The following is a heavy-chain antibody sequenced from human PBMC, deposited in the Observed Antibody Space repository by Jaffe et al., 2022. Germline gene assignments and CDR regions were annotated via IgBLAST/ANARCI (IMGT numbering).Heavy chain of an antibody. Sequence: QVQLQESGPGLVKPSETLSLTCAVSGYSISSGYYWGWIRQPPGKGLEWIGSIYHSGSTYYNPSLKSRVTISVDTSKNQFSLKLSSVTAADTAVYYCARQGVLDYYYMDVWGKGTTVTVSS. CDR3: ARQGVLDYYYMDV. CDR1: GYSISSGYY. D-gene: IGHD2-8*01. V-gene: IGHV4-38-2*01. J-gene: IGHJ6*03. CDR2: IYHSGST.